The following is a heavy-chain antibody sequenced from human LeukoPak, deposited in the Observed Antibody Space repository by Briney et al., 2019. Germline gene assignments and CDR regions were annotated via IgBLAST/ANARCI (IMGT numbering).Heavy chain of an antibody. CDR2: IIPIFGIA. D-gene: IGHD2-2*01. J-gene: IGHJ5*02. CDR1: GGTFSSYA. V-gene: IGHV1-69*04. Sequence: ASVKVSCKASGGTFSSYAISWVRQAPGQGLEWMGRIIPIFGIANYAQKFQGRVTITADKSTSTADMELNSLRSEDTAVYYCAAGVDVLVPDGGWFDPWGQGTLVTVSS. CDR3: AAGVDVLVPDGGWFDP.